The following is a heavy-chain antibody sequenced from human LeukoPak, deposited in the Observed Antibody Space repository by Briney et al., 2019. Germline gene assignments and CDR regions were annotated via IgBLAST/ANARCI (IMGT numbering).Heavy chain of an antibody. CDR3: ARQAGLVGAYYY. V-gene: IGHV4-30-4*07. CDR1: GGSISSGGYS. D-gene: IGHD1-26*01. J-gene: IGHJ4*02. Sequence: PSETLSLTCAVSGGSISSGGYSWSWIRQPPGKGLEWIGYIYYSGSTYYNPSLKSRVTISVDTSKNQFSLKLSSVTAADTAVYYCARQAGLVGAYYYWGQGTLVTVSS. CDR2: IYYSGST.